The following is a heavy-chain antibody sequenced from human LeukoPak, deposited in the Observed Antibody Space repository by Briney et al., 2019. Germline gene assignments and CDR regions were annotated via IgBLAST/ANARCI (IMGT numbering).Heavy chain of an antibody. CDR3: ARDRNFEFWTAQSAGDGMDV. J-gene: IGHJ6*02. V-gene: IGHV3-48*01. CDR1: GFTLSSYS. Sequence: GGSLRLSCAGSGFTLSSYSMNWVRQAPGKGLEWVSYFTGSSSIIYYADSVKGRFTISRDNAKNSLSLQMNSLTAKDTAVYYCARDRNFEFWTAQSAGDGMDVWGQGTTVTVSS. CDR2: FTGSSSII. D-gene: IGHD3/OR15-3a*01.